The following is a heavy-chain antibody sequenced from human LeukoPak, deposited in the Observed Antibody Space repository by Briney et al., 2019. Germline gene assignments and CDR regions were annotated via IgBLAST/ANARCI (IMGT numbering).Heavy chain of an antibody. D-gene: IGHD4-17*01. CDR2: INPSGGST. Sequence: ASVKVSCKASGYTFTSYYMHWVRQAPGQGLEWMGIINPSGGSTGYAQKFQGRVTMTRDTSTSTVYMELSSLRSEDTAVYYCARGYRLRTLTRKGQGDYGDYVALWGQGTLVTVSS. J-gene: IGHJ4*02. CDR1: GYTFTSYY. V-gene: IGHV1-46*01. CDR3: ARGYRLRTLTRKGQGDYGDYVAL.